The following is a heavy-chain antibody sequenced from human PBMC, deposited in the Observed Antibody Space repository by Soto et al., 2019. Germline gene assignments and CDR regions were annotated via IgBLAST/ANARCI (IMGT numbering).Heavy chain of an antibody. V-gene: IGHV4-4*02. D-gene: IGHD6-13*01. CDR3: ASNRGYSSSWPPYDWLDP. Sequence: SETLSLTCAVSGGSISSSNWWSWVRQPPGKGLEWIGEIYHSGSTNYNPSLKSRVTISVDKSKNQFSLKLSSVTAADTAVYYCASNRGYSSSWPPYDWLDPWGQGTVVTVSS. CDR1: GGSISSSNW. J-gene: IGHJ5*02. CDR2: IYHSGST.